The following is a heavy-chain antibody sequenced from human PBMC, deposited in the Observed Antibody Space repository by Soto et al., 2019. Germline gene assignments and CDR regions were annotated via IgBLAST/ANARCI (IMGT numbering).Heavy chain of an antibody. CDR2: ISSSGDYI. V-gene: IGHV3-21*01. D-gene: IGHD3-3*01. CDR1: GFIFSIYT. CDR3: ERDLGSVMMFGVLVY. Sequence: PGGSLRLSCAASGFIFSIYTMHWVRQAPGKGLQWVSSISSSGDYIYYADAVKGRFTVSRDNAKNSLFLQMNGLGVEDTAVYYCERDLGSVMMFGVLVYWGQGALVTVYS. J-gene: IGHJ4*01.